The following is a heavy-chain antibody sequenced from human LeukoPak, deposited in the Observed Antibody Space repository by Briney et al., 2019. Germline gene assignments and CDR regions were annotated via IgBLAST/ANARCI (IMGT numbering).Heavy chain of an antibody. CDR1: GFTFSNSP. CDR2: ISPDANTI. Sequence: GGSLRLSWAASGFTFSNSPMHWVRQAPGKGLEFVSAISPDANTIYYANSLKGRFTISRDNSKNTLYLQMGSLRAEDTAVYYCARWAPGLDYWGQGTLVTVSS. V-gene: IGHV3-64*01. CDR3: ARWAPGLDY. J-gene: IGHJ4*02.